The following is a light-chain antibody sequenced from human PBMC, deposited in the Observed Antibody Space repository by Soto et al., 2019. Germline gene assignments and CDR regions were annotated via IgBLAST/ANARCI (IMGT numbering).Light chain of an antibody. CDR2: GAS. CDR3: QQYNNWPET. J-gene: IGKJ1*01. CDR1: QNVSSN. Sequence: EVAMTQSPATLSVSPGDRVTLSCRASQNVSSNLAWYQQKPGQAPRLLIYGASTRVTGIPARFSGSGYGTEFTLTISSLQSEDFAVYYCQQYNNWPETFGRGTKVDI. V-gene: IGKV3-15*01.